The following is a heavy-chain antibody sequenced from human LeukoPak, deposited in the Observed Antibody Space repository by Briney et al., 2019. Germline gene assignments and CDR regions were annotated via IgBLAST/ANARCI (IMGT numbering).Heavy chain of an antibody. CDR1: GFTFSNYA. CDR2: ISYDGSNK. J-gene: IGHJ4*02. Sequence: GRSLRLSCAASGFTFSNYAMHWVRQAPGKGLEWVALISYDGSNKYFADSVKGRFTISRDNSKNTLYLQMNSLRAEDTAVYYCVRDWGYDSSGYWQKYFDTWGQGTLVTVSS. D-gene: IGHD3-22*01. V-gene: IGHV3-30*04. CDR3: VRDWGYDSSGYWQKYFDT.